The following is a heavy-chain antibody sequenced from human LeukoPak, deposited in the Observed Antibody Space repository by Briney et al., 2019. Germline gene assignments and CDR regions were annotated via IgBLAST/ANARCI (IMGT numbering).Heavy chain of an antibody. J-gene: IGHJ4*02. Sequence: SETLSLTCAVYGGSFSGYYWSWIRQPPGKGLEWIGEINHSGSTNYNPSLKSRVTISVDTSKNQFSLKLRSVTAADTAVYFCARPFQDYDKGTFFYFFDFWGQGILVTVSS. CDR1: GGSFSGYY. CDR3: ARPFQDYDKGTFFYFFDF. V-gene: IGHV4-34*01. CDR2: INHSGST. D-gene: IGHD3-22*01.